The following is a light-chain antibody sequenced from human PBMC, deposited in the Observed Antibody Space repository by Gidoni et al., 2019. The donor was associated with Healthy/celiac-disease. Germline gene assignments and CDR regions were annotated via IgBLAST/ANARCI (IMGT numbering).Light chain of an antibody. V-gene: IGLV2-11*01. CDR2: DVS. Sequence: QSALTQPLSVSGSPGQSVTISCTGTSNDVGGQNYVSRYQQHPGKAPKHMIYDVSKRPSGGPERVSGSKTGNKAYRTIDGLQAEDEEDYYCCSYAGSSGVFGGGTKLTVL. CDR3: CSYAGSSGV. CDR1: SNDVGGQNY. J-gene: IGLJ3*02.